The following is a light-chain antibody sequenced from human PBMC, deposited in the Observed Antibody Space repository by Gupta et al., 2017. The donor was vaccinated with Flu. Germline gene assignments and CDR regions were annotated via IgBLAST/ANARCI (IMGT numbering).Light chain of an antibody. CDR1: QSLAHSDGNTC. V-gene: IGKV2-30*02. Sequence: DVVMTQSPLSLPVTLGQPASISCRSGQSLAHSDGNTCLSWFQQRPGQSPRRLIYQVSNRDSGVPDRFSGSGSGSDFTLKISRVEADDVGVYYCLQGTHWPYTFGQGTKLEI. J-gene: IGKJ2*01. CDR2: QVS. CDR3: LQGTHWPYT.